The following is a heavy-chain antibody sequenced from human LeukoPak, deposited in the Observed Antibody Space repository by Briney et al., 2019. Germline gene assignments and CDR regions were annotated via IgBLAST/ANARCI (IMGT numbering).Heavy chain of an antibody. CDR1: GGSISSSSYY. V-gene: IGHV4-39*01. CDR3: ARLPLRGGSYYFSY. Sequence: SETLSLTCTVSGGSISSSSYYWGWIRQPPGKGLEWIGSIYYSGSTYYNPSLKSRVTISVDTSKNQFSLQLSSVTAADTAVYYCARLPLRGGSYYFSYWGQGTLVTVSS. CDR2: IYYSGST. D-gene: IGHD1-26*01. J-gene: IGHJ4*02.